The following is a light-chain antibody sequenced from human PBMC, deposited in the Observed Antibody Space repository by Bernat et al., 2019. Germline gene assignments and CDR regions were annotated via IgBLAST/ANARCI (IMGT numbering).Light chain of an antibody. CDR3: ISYPTDTTPV. Sequence: QSALTQPASVSGSPGQSITISCTETSSDLHNYNFVSWYQQHPGKAPKLMIYDVTKRPSGVSYRFSGSKSGNTASLTISGLQADDEADYYCISYPTDTTPVFGGGTKLTVL. CDR1: SSDLHNYNF. CDR2: DVT. V-gene: IGLV2-14*03. J-gene: IGLJ2*01.